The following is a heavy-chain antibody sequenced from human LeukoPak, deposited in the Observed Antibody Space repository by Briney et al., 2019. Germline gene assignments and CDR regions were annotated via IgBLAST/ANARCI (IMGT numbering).Heavy chain of an antibody. Sequence: SETLSLTCTVSGGSISSYYWSWIRQPPGKGLEWIGYIYYSGSTNYNPSLKSRVTISVDTSKNQFSLKLSSVTAADTAVYYCARDPGSGACDPWGQGTLVTVSP. CDR2: IYYSGST. D-gene: IGHD1-26*01. CDR3: ARDPGSGACDP. CDR1: GGSISSYY. V-gene: IGHV4-59*01. J-gene: IGHJ5*02.